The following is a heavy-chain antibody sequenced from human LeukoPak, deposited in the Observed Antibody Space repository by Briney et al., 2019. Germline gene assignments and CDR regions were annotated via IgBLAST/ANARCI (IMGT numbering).Heavy chain of an antibody. J-gene: IGHJ3*02. Sequence: ASVTVSFKASGGTFISYAISWVRQAPGQGREWMGRIVPIFGIANYAQKFQGRVTITADKSTSTAYMELSSLRSEDTAVYYCARGLGNDAFDIWGQGTMVTVSS. CDR3: ARGLGNDAFDI. CDR1: GGTFISYA. V-gene: IGHV1-69*04. CDR2: IVPIFGIA. D-gene: IGHD1-1*01.